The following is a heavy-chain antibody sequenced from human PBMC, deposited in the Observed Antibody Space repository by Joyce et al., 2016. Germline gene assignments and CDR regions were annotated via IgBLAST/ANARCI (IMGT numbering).Heavy chain of an antibody. CDR3: ARDRLYSASWSNYHYYYMDV. CDR2: INPNTGGT. V-gene: IGHV1-2*06. Sequence: QVQLVQSGAEVKKPGASVKVSCKASGYTFTGYYMHWVRQAPGQGLEWMGRINPNTGGTNYPQKFQGRVTMTRDTSITTAYMVLSRLGSDDTAVYYCARDRLYSASWSNYHYYYMDVWGEGTTVTVSS. D-gene: IGHD6-13*01. CDR1: GYTFTGYY. J-gene: IGHJ6*03.